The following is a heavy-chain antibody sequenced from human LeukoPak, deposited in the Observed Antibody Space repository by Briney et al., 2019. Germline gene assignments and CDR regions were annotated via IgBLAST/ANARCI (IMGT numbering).Heavy chain of an antibody. CDR3: AKDRSFFYYFDY. V-gene: IGHV3-30*02. J-gene: IGHJ4*02. CDR1: GFTFSSSG. D-gene: IGHD1-26*01. CDR2: IPSDGSNK. Sequence: GGSLRLSCAASGFTFSSSGMHWVRQAPGKGLEWVAFIPSDGSNKYYADSVKGRFTISRDNSKNTLYLQMNSLRAEDTAVYYCAKDRSFFYYFDYWGQGTLVTVSS.